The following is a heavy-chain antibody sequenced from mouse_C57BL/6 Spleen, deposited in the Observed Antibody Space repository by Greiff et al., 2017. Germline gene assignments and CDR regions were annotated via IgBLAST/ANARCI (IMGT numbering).Heavy chain of an antibody. D-gene: IGHD4-1*01. CDR1: GFTFSSYA. CDR3: TRALANWAYFDY. Sequence: EVKVVESGEGLVKPGGSLKLSCAASGFTFSSYAMSWVRQTPEKRLEWVAYISSGGDYIYYADTVKGRFTISRDNARNTLYLQMSSLKSEDTAMYYCTRALANWAYFDYWGQGTTLTVSS. V-gene: IGHV5-9-1*02. J-gene: IGHJ2*01. CDR2: ISSGGDYI.